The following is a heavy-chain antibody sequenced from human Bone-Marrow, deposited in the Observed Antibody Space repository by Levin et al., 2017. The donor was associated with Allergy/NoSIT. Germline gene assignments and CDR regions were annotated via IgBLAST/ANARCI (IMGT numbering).Heavy chain of an antibody. CDR3: TDAVH. CDR2: IKSKIDGGTA. CDR1: RFTFTDAW. Sequence: PGGSLRLSCAASRFTFTDAWMNWVRQAPGKGLEWVGRIKSKIDGGTAEYAAPVKGRFTISRDDSKKILYLQMNSLRTEDTAVYYCTDAVHWGQGTLVTVSP. V-gene: IGHV3-15*01. D-gene: IGHD6-19*01. J-gene: IGHJ4*02.